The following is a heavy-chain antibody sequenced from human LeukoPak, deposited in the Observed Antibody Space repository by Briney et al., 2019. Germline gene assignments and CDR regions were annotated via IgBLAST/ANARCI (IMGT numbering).Heavy chain of an antibody. V-gene: IGHV3-30-3*01. J-gene: IGHJ4*02. CDR1: GFTFSSYA. CDR2: ISYDGSNK. Sequence: GRSLRLSCAASGFTFSSYAMHWVRQAPGKGLEWVAVISYDGSNKYYADSVKGRFTISRDNAKNSLYLQMNSLRAEDTAVYYCARVSRGDYDFWSGYYLYYFDYWGQGTLVTVSS. CDR3: ARVSRGDYDFWSGYYLYYFDY. D-gene: IGHD3-3*01.